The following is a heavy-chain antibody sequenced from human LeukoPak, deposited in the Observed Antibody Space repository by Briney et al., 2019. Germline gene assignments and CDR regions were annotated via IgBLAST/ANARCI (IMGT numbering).Heavy chain of an antibody. CDR3: ARTKWFGELKGAFDI. CDR1: GYTFTSYY. Sequence: GASVKVSCKASGYTFTSYYMHWVRQAPGRGLEWMGIINPSGGSTSYAQKFQGRVTMTRDTSTSTVYMELSSLRSEDTAVYYCARTKWFGELKGAFDIWGQGTMVTVSS. V-gene: IGHV1-46*01. CDR2: INPSGGST. J-gene: IGHJ3*02. D-gene: IGHD3-10*01.